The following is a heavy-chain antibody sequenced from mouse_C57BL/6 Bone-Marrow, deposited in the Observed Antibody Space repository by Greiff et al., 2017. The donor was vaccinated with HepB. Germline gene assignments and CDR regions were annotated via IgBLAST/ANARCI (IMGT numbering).Heavy chain of an antibody. CDR3: ARGFTTVVARNWYFDV. CDR1: GFSLPSYA. Sequence: VKLVESGPGLVAPSQSLSITCTVSGFSLPSYAISWVRQPPGKGLEWLGVIWTGGGTNYNSALKSRLSISKDNSKSQVFLKMNSLQTDDTARYYCARGFTTVVARNWYFDVWGTGTTVTVSS. D-gene: IGHD1-1*01. CDR2: IWTGGGT. V-gene: IGHV2-9-1*01. J-gene: IGHJ1*03.